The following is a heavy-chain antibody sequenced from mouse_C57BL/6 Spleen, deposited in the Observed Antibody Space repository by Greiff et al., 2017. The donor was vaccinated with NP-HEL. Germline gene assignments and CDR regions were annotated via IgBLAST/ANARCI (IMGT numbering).Heavy chain of an antibody. CDR1: GYTFTSYW. CDR2: IDPSDSYT. Sequence: QVQLQQPGAELVKPGASVKLSCKASGYTFTSYWMQWVKQRPGQGLEWIGEIDPSDSYTNYNQKFKGKATLTVDTSSSTAYMQLSSLTSEDSAVYYCASPELGEGDYWGQGTTLTVSS. V-gene: IGHV1-50*01. CDR3: ASPELGEGDY. J-gene: IGHJ2*01. D-gene: IGHD4-1*01.